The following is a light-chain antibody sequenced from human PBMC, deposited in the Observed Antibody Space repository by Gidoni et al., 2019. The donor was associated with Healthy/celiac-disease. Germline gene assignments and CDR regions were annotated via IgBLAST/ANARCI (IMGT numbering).Light chain of an antibody. CDR1: SSDVGGYNY. V-gene: IGLV2-14*01. CDR3: SSYTSSSNV. J-gene: IGLJ1*01. CDR2: EVS. Sequence: QSALTQPVSVSGSPGQSITISCTGTSSDVGGYNYVSGYQQHPGKAPKLMIYEVSNRPSGVPDRFSGSKSGNTASLTISGLQAEDEADYYCSSYTSSSNVFGTGTKVTVL.